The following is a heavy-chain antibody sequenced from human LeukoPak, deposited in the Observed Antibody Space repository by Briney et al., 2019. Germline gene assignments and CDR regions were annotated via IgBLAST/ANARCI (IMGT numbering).Heavy chain of an antibody. CDR1: GGSISSGDYY. CDR3: ARTQSNSSSYYYGMDV. D-gene: IGHD6-6*01. J-gene: IGHJ6*02. Sequence: PSETLSLTCTVSGGSISSGDYYWSWIRQPPGKGLEWIGFMYYSGRTSYSPSLKSRVTMSVDTSKNQFSLKLTSVTAADTAVYYCARTQSNSSSYYYGMDVWGQGTAVTVSS. V-gene: IGHV4-30-4*01. CDR2: MYYSGRT.